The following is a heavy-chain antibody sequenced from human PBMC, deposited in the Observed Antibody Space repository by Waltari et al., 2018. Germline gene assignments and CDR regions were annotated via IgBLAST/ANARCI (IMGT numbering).Heavy chain of an antibody. J-gene: IGHJ4*02. V-gene: IGHV3-43*01. Sequence: EVQLVESGGVVVQPGGSLRLSCAASGFTFDDYTMHWVRQAPGKGLEWVSLISWDGGSTYYADSVKGRFTISRDNSKNSLYLQMNSLRTEDTALYYCAKDALIAAAGDYYFDYWGQGTLVTVSS. D-gene: IGHD6-13*01. CDR3: AKDALIAAAGDYYFDY. CDR2: ISWDGGST. CDR1: GFTFDDYT.